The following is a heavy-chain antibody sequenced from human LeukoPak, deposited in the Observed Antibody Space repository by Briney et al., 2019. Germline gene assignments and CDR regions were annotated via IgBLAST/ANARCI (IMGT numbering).Heavy chain of an antibody. CDR1: GGSISSSSYY. CDR3: ARIEYSSSCDY. Sequence: SETLSLTCTVSGGSISSSSYYWGWIRQPPGKGLECIGSIYYSGSTYYNPSLKSRVTISVDTSKNQFSLRLSFVTAADTAVYYCARIEYSSSCDYWGQGTLVTVSS. V-gene: IGHV4-39*07. CDR2: IYYSGST. J-gene: IGHJ4*02. D-gene: IGHD6-6*01.